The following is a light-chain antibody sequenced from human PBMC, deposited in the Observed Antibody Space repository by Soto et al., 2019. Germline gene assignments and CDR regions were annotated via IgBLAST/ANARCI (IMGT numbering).Light chain of an antibody. V-gene: IGKV3-20*01. CDR3: QHYGDSSWT. Sequence: EIVLTQSPVALSLSPGERATLSCRASQSVSSTLLTWYQQEPGQAPRLLIYGVSSRSTGIPDRFSGSGSGTDFTLTISRLEPEHVAVYFCQHYGDSSWTFGQGTRVEI. CDR2: GVS. J-gene: IGKJ1*01. CDR1: QSVSSTL.